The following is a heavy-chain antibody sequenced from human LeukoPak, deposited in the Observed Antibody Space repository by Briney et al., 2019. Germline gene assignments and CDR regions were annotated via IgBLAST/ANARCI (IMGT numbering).Heavy chain of an antibody. V-gene: IGHV4-61*05. CDR3: ARVAYYGSGLYYYYYYYMDV. D-gene: IGHD3-10*01. CDR1: GGSISSSSFY. Sequence: PSETLSLTCTVSGGSISSSSFYWGWIRQPPGTGLEWIGYIYYSGSTNYNPSLKSRVTISVDTSKNQFSLKLSSVTAADTAVYYCARVAYYGSGLYYYYYYYMDVWGKGTTVTVSS. CDR2: IYYSGST. J-gene: IGHJ6*03.